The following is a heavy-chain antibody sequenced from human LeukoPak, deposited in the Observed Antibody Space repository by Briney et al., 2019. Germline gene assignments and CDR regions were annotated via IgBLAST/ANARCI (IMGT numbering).Heavy chain of an antibody. CDR2: ISYDGSNK. J-gene: IGHJ3*02. V-gene: IGHV3-30*18. CDR3: AKDSGIAVAGTLRAFDI. CDR1: GFTFSSYG. Sequence: PGRSLRLSCAASGFTFSSYGMHWVRQAPGKGLERVAVISYDGSNKYFADSVKGRFTISRDNSKNTLYLQMNSLRAEDTAVYYCAKDSGIAVAGTLRAFDIWGQGTMVTASS. D-gene: IGHD6-19*01.